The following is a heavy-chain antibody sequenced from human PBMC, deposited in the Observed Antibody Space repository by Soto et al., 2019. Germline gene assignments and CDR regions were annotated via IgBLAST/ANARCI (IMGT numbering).Heavy chain of an antibody. D-gene: IGHD3-10*01. Sequence: AETLSLTCAVYGGSFSGYYLSWIRQPPGRGLEWIGEINHSGSTNYNPSLKSRVTISVDTSKNQFSLKLSSVTAADTAVYYCARGDYGSGRPLDYWGQGTLVTVSS. J-gene: IGHJ4*02. CDR1: GGSFSGYY. CDR2: INHSGST. V-gene: IGHV4-34*01. CDR3: ARGDYGSGRPLDY.